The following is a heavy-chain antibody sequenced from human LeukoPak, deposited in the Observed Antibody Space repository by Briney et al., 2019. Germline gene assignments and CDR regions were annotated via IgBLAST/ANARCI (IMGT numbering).Heavy chain of an antibody. CDR3: AKGTLSIAAAGLPRGP. V-gene: IGHV3-23*01. CDR2: ISGSGGST. CDR1: GFTFSSYA. J-gene: IGHJ4*02. Sequence: GGSLRLSCAASGFTFSSYAMSWVRQAPGKGLEWVSAISGSGGSTYYADSVKGRFTISRDNSKYTLYLQMNSLRAEDTAVYYCAKGTLSIAAAGLPRGPWGQGTLVTVSS. D-gene: IGHD6-13*01.